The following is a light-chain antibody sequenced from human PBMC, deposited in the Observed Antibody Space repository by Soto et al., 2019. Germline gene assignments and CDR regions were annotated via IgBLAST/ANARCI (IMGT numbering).Light chain of an antibody. Sequence: EIVLTQSPGTLSLSPGERATLSCRASQSVRSNNLAWYQQKPGQAPRLLIYDASSRATGIPDRFGGSGSGTDVTLTISRLEAEDFAVYYCQQYGSAPPITFGQGTRLEI. J-gene: IGKJ5*01. CDR3: QQYGSAPPIT. V-gene: IGKV3-20*01. CDR2: DAS. CDR1: QSVRSNN.